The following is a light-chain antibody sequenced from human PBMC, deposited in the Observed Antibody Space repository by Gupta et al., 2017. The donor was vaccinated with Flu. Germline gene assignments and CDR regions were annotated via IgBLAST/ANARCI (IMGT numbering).Light chain of an antibody. CDR2: VAS. CDR3: QQSYSTPWT. J-gene: IGKJ1*01. V-gene: IGKV1-39*01. CDR1: HSVISY. Sequence: PTSGSAAAGDRVTITCLVSHSVISYLDWYQQKPGKAPKLLIYVASNRESGVPDRFSGSGSGTDFTLTISRLQPEDFAVYYCQQSYSTPWTFGQGTKVEIK.